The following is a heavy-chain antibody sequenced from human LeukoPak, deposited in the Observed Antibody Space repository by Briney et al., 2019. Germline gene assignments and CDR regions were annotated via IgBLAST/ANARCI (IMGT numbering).Heavy chain of an antibody. CDR2: IYYSGST. Sequence: SETLSRTCTGSGGSISSYYWSWIRQAPGKGLVGSGYIYYSGSTNYNPSLRSLVMISVDTSKNQFSVKRSLVTAADTAVYYCARRGASGWSPNEYYFAYRGQGTLVTVSS. D-gene: IGHD6-19*01. CDR3: ARRGASGWSPNEYYFAY. J-gene: IGHJ4*02. CDR1: GGSISSYY. V-gene: IGHV4-59*01.